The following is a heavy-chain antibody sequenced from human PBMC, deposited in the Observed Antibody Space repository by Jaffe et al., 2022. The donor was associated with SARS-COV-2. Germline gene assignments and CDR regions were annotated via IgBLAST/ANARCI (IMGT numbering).Heavy chain of an antibody. Sequence: QVQLQESGPGLVKPSQTLSLTCTVSGGSISSGGYYWSWIRQHPGKGLEWIGYIYYSGSTYYNPSLKSRVTISVDTSKNQFSLKLSSVTAADTAVYYCARRARGFVDTAMVVWYFDLWGRGTLVTVSS. D-gene: IGHD5-18*01. V-gene: IGHV4-31*03. CDR2: IYYSGST. CDR1: GGSISSGGYY. J-gene: IGHJ2*01. CDR3: ARRARGFVDTAMVVWYFDL.